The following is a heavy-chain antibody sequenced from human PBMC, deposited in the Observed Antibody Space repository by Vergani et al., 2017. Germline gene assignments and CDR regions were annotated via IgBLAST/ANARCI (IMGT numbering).Heavy chain of an antibody. CDR2: ISGSGGST. CDR3: AKDNYGSGSMDV. CDR1: GFTFNHYA. D-gene: IGHD3-10*01. V-gene: IGHV3-23*01. Sequence: EVQLLESGGDLVQPGGSLRLSCAASGFTFNHYAMNWVRQAPGKGLEWVSGISGSGGSTYYAGSVKGRFTISRDSSKNTLYLQMNSLRAEDTAVYYCAKDNYGSGSMDVWGQGTTVTVSS. J-gene: IGHJ6*02.